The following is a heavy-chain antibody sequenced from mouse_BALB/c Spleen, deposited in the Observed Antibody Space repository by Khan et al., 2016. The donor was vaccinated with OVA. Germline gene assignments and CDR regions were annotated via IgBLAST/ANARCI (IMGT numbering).Heavy chain of an antibody. J-gene: IGHJ3*01. CDR3: APVGSYYVSFDY. D-gene: IGHD1-1*01. Sequence: VQLKQSGPEVVKPGASVKMSCKASGYTFTSYVMHWVKQKPGQGLEWIGYIYPFNDATKFNEKFNGKATLTSDKSSSTAYMELSSLTSEDSAVDYCAPVGSYYVSFDYWGQGTLVTVSA. V-gene: IGHV1S136*01. CDR2: IYPFNDAT. CDR1: GYTFTSYV.